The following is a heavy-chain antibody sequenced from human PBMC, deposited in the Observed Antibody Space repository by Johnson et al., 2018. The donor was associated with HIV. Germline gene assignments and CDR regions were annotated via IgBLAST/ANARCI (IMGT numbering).Heavy chain of an antibody. V-gene: IGHV3-33*06. CDR1: GFTFNRYA. Sequence: QMQLVESGGGLVQPGGSLRLSCAASGFTFNRYAMHWVRQAPGKGLEWVSVIWYDGSTEYYADSVKGRFTISRDNSKNTLYLHMNSLRVEDTAVYYCAKGQVARGAFDIWGQGTMVTVSS. CDR3: AKGQVARGAFDI. J-gene: IGHJ3*02. CDR2: IWYDGSTE.